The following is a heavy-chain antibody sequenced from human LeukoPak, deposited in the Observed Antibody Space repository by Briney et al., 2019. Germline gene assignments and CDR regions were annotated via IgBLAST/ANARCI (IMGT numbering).Heavy chain of an antibody. D-gene: IGHD6-19*01. CDR2: ISAYNGNT. Sequence: GASVKVSCKASGYTFTSYGISWVRQAPGQGLEWMGWISAYNGNTNYAQKLQGRVTMTTDTSTSTAYMELRSLRSGDTAVYYCARWSGIAVAGDFDYWGQGTLVTVPS. J-gene: IGHJ4*02. CDR1: GYTFTSYG. V-gene: IGHV1-18*01. CDR3: ARWSGIAVAGDFDY.